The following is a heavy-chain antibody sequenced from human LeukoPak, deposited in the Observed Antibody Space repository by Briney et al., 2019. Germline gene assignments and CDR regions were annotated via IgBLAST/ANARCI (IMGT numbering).Heavy chain of an antibody. CDR1: GYSISSGHY. D-gene: IGHD5-24*01. CDR2: INHSGGT. V-gene: IGHV4-38-2*02. J-gene: IGHJ4*02. CDR3: ARAMGWLQFRGAFNY. Sequence: SETLSLTCTVSGYSISSGHYWGWIRQPPGKGLEWIGEINHSGGTKYNPSLQSRVTISLDTSKNQFSLRLNSVAAADTAVYYCARAMGWLQFRGAFNYWGQGTLVTVSS.